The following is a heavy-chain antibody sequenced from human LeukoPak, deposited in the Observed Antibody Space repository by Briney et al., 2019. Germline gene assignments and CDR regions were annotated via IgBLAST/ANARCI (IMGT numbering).Heavy chain of an antibody. J-gene: IGHJ4*02. Sequence: SETLSLTCTVSGGSISSYYWSWIRQTAGKGLEWIGRIYTSGSTNYNPSLKSRVTMSVDTSKNQFSLKLSSVTAADTAVYYCARDQDYGDAFDYWGQGTLVTVSS. CDR1: GGSISSYY. CDR2: IYTSGST. V-gene: IGHV4-4*07. D-gene: IGHD4-17*01. CDR3: ARDQDYGDAFDY.